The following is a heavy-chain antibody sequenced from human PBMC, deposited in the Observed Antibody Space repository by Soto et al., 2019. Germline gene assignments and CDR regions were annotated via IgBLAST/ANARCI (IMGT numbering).Heavy chain of an antibody. J-gene: IGHJ4*02. D-gene: IGHD2-15*01. CDR2: INHSGST. CDR3: ARAPFVVVVAATPAYDY. V-gene: IGHV4-34*01. Sequence: SETLSLTCAVYGGSFSGYYWSWIRQPPGKGLEWIGEINHSGSTNYNPSLKSRVTISVDTSKNQFSLKLSSVTAADTAVYYCARAPFVVVVAATPAYDYWGQGTLVTVSS. CDR1: GGSFSGYY.